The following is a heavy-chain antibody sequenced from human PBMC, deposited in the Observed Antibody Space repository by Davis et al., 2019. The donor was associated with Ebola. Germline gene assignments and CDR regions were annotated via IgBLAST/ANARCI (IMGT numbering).Heavy chain of an antibody. V-gene: IGHV3-48*01. Sequence: PGGSLRLSCAASGFTFSNSNMIWVRQAPGKGLEWVSYISGGSTTIYYADSVKGRFTISRDNSKNTLYLQMNSLRAEDTAVYYCAKVVGHGDYWGQGTLVTVSS. CDR2: ISGGSTTI. CDR3: AKVVGHGDY. J-gene: IGHJ4*02. CDR1: GFTFSNSN.